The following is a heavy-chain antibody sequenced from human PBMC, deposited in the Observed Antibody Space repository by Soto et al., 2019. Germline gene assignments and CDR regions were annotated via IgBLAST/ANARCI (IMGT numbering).Heavy chain of an antibody. CDR2: ISYGGSNK. V-gene: IGHV3-30*18. CDR3: AKDNYYDFWSGYRGDAFDI. Sequence: GGSLRLSCAAYGFTFSSYGMHWVRQAPGKGLEWVAVISYGGSNKYYADYVKGRFTISRDNSKTTLYLQMNSLRVEDTAVYYCAKDNYYDFWSGYRGDAFDIWGPGTMVTVSS. CDR1: GFTFSSYG. J-gene: IGHJ3*02. D-gene: IGHD3-3*01.